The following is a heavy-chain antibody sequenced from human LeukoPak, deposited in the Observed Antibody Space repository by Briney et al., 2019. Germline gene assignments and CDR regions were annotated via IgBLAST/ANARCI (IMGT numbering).Heavy chain of an antibody. CDR1: GGSFSGYY. D-gene: IGHD2-15*01. Sequence: SETLSLTCAVYGGSFSGYYWSWIRQPPGKGLERIGEINHSGSTNYNPSLKSRVTISVDTSKNQFSLKLSSVTAADTAVYYCARILRGCSGGSCYKPAPYYYYYYMDVWGKGTTVTVSS. CDR2: INHSGST. V-gene: IGHV4-34*01. J-gene: IGHJ6*03. CDR3: ARILRGCSGGSCYKPAPYYYYYYMDV.